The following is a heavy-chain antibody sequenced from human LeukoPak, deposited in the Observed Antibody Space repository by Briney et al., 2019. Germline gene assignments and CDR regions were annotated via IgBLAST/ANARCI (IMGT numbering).Heavy chain of an antibody. Sequence: ASVKVSCKASGYIFTSYFMHWVRQAPGQGLEWMGLINPSGGRTRYAQKFQGRVTMTRDMSTSTVYMELSSLRSDDTAVYYCARDKGILPALFDYWGQGTLVTVSS. J-gene: IGHJ4*02. V-gene: IGHV1-46*01. CDR1: GYIFTSYF. CDR3: ARDKGILPALFDY. CDR2: INPSGGRT. D-gene: IGHD3-9*01.